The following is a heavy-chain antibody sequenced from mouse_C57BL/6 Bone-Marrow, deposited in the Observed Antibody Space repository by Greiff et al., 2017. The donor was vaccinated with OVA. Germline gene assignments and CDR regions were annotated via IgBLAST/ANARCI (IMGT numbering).Heavy chain of an antibody. CDR3: ARWDSNLYYFDY. V-gene: IGHV1-69*01. Sequence: VQLQQPVAELLMPGASVKLSCKASGYTFTSYWMHWLKQRPGQGLAWIGEIDPSDSYTNYNQKFKGKSTLTVDKSSSTAYMQLSSLTSEDSAVYYCARWDSNLYYFDYWGQGTTLTVSS. J-gene: IGHJ2*01. D-gene: IGHD2-5*01. CDR2: IDPSDSYT. CDR1: GYTFTSYW.